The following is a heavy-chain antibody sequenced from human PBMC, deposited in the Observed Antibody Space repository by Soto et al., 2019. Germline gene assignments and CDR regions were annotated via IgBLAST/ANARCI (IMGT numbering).Heavy chain of an antibody. D-gene: IGHD1-20*01. CDR3: HARGPLPSAVYGEYYYYGMDV. CDR1: GGSVSSGSYY. J-gene: IGHJ6*02. CDR2: IYYSGSA. V-gene: IGHV4-61*01. Sequence: PSETLSLTCTVSGGSVSSGSYYWSWIRQPPGKGLEWIGYIYYSGSANYNPSLKSRVTISVDTSKNQFSLKLSSVTAADTAVYYCHARGPLPSAVYGEYYYYGMDVCGRRTTVTVSS.